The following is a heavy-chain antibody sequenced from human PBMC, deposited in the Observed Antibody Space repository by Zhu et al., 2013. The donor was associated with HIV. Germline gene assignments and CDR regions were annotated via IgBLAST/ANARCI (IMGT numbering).Heavy chain of an antibody. J-gene: IGHJ2*01. V-gene: IGHV1-69*06. CDR1: GGTFSSYA. CDR2: IIPIFGTA. CDR3: ASRRHSSGRGEDWYFDL. D-gene: IGHD6-19*01. Sequence: QVQLVQSGAEVKKPGSSVKVSCKASGGTFSSYAISWVRQAPGQGLEWMGGIIPIFGTANYAQKFQGRVTITADKSTSTAYMELSSLRSEDTAVYYCASRRHSSGRGEDWYFDLWGRGHPWSTVSS.